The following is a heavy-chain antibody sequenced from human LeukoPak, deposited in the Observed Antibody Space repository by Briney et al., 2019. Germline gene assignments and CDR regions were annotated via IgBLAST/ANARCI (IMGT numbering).Heavy chain of an antibody. CDR3: ATGPLDY. V-gene: IGHV3-21*01. CDR2: IISSSTYI. Sequence: GGSLRLSCAASGFTFSNYRMNWVRQAPGKGLEWVSSIISSSTYIYYADSVKGRFTISRDNSKNTLYLQMNSLRTEDTAVYYCATGPLDYWGQGTLVTVSS. J-gene: IGHJ4*02. CDR1: GFTFSNYR.